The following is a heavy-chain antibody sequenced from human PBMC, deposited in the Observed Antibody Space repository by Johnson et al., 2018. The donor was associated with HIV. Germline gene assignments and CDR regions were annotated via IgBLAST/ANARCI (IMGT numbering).Heavy chain of an antibody. CDR2: TPGGDGGT. CDR1: GFKYAAS. V-gene: IGHV3-23*04. J-gene: IGHJ3*02. Sequence: VQLVESGGGLVQPGGSLRVSCAASGFKYAASGLAFSNYAVKWVSHTPGGDGGTSFADSVRGRYIISRDNSKNTLYLQMNSLRAEDTAVYYCAKVGAFTFGGVIVLPSVAFDIWGQGTMVTVSS. CDR3: AKVGAFTFGGVIVLPSVAFDI. D-gene: IGHD3-16*02.